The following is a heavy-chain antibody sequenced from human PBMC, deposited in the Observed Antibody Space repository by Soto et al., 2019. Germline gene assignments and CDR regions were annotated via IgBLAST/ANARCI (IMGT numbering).Heavy chain of an antibody. Sequence: GGSLRLSCAASGFTFSSYAMSWVRQAPGKGLEWVSAISGSGGSTYYADSVKGRFTISRDNSKNTLYLQMNSLRAEDTAVYYCAKMTLGYCSSTSCPGAFDIWGQGTMVTVSS. D-gene: IGHD2-2*01. V-gene: IGHV3-23*01. CDR2: ISGSGGST. J-gene: IGHJ3*02. CDR3: AKMTLGYCSSTSCPGAFDI. CDR1: GFTFSSYA.